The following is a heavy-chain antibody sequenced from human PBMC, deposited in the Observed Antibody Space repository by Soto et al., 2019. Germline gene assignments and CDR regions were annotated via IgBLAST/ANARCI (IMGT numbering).Heavy chain of an antibody. V-gene: IGHV3-23*01. CDR2: ISGSGGST. CDR3: ARQLVSSGYYYPFDY. J-gene: IGHJ4*02. D-gene: IGHD3-22*01. Sequence: EVQLLESGGGLVQPGGSLRLSCAASGFTFSSYAMSWVRQAPGKGLEWVSAISGSGGSTYYADSVKGRFTISRDNSKNTLYLQMNSLRAVDTAVYYCARQLVSSGYYYPFDYWGQGTLVTVSS. CDR1: GFTFSSYA.